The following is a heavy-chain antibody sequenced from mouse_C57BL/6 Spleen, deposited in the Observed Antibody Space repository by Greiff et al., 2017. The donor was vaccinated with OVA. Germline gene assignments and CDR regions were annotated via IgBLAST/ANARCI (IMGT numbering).Heavy chain of an antibody. J-gene: IGHJ3*01. V-gene: IGHV5-4*01. CDR1: GFTFSSYA. D-gene: IGHD1-1*01. CDR3: ARENYGSRQFAY. CDR2: ISDGGSYT. Sequence: EVKLVESGGGLVKPGGSLKLSCAASGFTFSSYAMSWVRQTPEKRLEWVATISDGGSYTYYPDNVKGRFTISRDNAKNNLYLQMSHLKSEDTAMYYCARENYGSRQFAYWGQGTLVTVSA.